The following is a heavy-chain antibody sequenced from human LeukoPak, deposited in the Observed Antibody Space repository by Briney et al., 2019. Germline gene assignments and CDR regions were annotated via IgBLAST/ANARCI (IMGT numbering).Heavy chain of an antibody. Sequence: PGRSLRLSCTASGFTFGDYAMSWFRQAPGKGLEWVGFIRSKAYGGTTEYAASVKGRFTISRDDSKSIAYLQMNSLRAEDTAVYYCARQGEGCSSTSCYKVDFDYWGQGTLVTVSS. CDR3: ARQGEGCSSTSCYKVDFDY. V-gene: IGHV3-49*03. D-gene: IGHD2-2*02. J-gene: IGHJ4*02. CDR1: GFTFGDYA. CDR2: IRSKAYGGTT.